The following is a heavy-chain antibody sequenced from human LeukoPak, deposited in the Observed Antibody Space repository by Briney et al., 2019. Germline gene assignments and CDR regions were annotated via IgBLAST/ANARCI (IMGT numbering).Heavy chain of an antibody. D-gene: IGHD3-22*01. CDR1: GFTFNSYG. CDR2: IRYDGSNK. CDR3: AKEVYYDSSGYPEGFFDY. J-gene: IGHJ4*02. Sequence: GGSLRLSCAASGFTFNSYGMHWVRQAPGKGLEWVAFIRYDGSNKYYADSVKGRFTISRDNSKNTLYLQMNSLRAEDTAVYYCAKEVYYDSSGYPEGFFDYWGQGTLVTVSS. V-gene: IGHV3-30*02.